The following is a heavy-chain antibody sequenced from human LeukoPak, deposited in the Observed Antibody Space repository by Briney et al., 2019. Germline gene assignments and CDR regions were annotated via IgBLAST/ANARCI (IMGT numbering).Heavy chain of an antibody. CDR1: GYTFTGYY. D-gene: IGHD3-10*01. V-gene: IGHV1-2*02. CDR2: INPNSGAT. Sequence: ASVKVSCKASGYTFTGYYMHWVRQAPGRGLEWMGWINPNSGATNYAQNFQGRVTMTRDTSINTAYMELNRLRSDDTAVYYCARDGAFDYWGQGTLVTVSS. J-gene: IGHJ4*02. CDR3: ARDGAFDY.